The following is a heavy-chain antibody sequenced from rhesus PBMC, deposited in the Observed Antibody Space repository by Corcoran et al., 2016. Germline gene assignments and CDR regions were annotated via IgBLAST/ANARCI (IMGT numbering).Heavy chain of an antibody. J-gene: IGHJ4*01. V-gene: IGHV4-122*02. CDR3: ASGSSGWAGYYFDY. CDR1: GGSISSGSYY. Sequence: VQLQASGPGLVPPSETLSLTCAVSGGSISSGSYYWSWIRQHPGKGLEWIGYITYSGSTSYNPSLKSRVTISRDTSKNQFSLKLSSVTAADTAVYYCASGSSGWAGYYFDYWGQGVLVTVSS. CDR2: ITYSGST. D-gene: IGHD6-31*01.